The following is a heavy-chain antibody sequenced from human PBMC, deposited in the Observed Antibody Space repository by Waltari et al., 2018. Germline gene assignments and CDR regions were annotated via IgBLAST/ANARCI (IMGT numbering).Heavy chain of an antibody. Sequence: QLQLQESGPGLVKPSETLSLTCTVSGGSISSSSYYWGWIRQPPGKGLEWIGSIYYSGSTYYNPSLKSRVTISVDTSKNQFSLKLSSVTAADTAVYYCARQRQLYYFDYWGQGTLVTVSS. J-gene: IGHJ4*02. V-gene: IGHV4-39*07. D-gene: IGHD6-6*01. CDR3: ARQRQLYYFDY. CDR1: GGSISSSSYY. CDR2: IYYSGST.